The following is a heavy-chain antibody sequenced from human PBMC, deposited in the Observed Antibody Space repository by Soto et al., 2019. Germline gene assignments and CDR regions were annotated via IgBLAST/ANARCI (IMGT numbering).Heavy chain of an antibody. D-gene: IGHD3-3*01. Sequence: TCAVYGGSVSGYYWTWIRQPPGKGLEWIGFVYYSGSTNYNPSLKSRVTISVDTSNNQFSLKLSSVTAADTAVYYCARTYYDFWSGYWRWFDPWGQGTLVTVSS. CDR2: VYYSGST. V-gene: IGHV4-59*02. J-gene: IGHJ5*02. CDR3: ARTYYDFWSGYWRWFDP. CDR1: GGSVSGYY.